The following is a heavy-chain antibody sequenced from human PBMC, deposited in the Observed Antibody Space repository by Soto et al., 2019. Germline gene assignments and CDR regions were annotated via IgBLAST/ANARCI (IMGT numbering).Heavy chain of an antibody. V-gene: IGHV3-23*01. D-gene: IGHD4-17*01. J-gene: IGHJ6*02. Sequence: GGSLRLSCAASGFTFSSYAMSWVRQAPGKGLEWVSAISGSGGSTYYADSVKGRFTISRDNSKNTLYLQMNSLRAEDTALYYCAKILQLGDYAYYYYGMDVWGQGTTVTVSS. CDR2: ISGSGGST. CDR3: AKILQLGDYAYYYYGMDV. CDR1: GFTFSSYA.